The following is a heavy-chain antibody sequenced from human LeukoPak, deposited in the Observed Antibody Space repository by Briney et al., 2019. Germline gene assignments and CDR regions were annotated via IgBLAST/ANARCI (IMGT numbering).Heavy chain of an antibody. Sequence: PGGSLRLSCAASGFTFSSYAMHWVRQAPGKGLEWVAVISYDGSNKYYADSVKGRFTISRDNSKNTLYLQMNSLRAEDTAVYYCTSQIAAAGLSYYYYGMDVWGQGTTVTVSS. J-gene: IGHJ6*02. CDR3: TSQIAAAGLSYYYYGMDV. V-gene: IGHV3-30-3*01. D-gene: IGHD6-13*01. CDR1: GFTFSSYA. CDR2: ISYDGSNK.